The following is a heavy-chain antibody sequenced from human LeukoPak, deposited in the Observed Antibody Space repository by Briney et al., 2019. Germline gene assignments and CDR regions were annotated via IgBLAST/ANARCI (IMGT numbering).Heavy chain of an antibody. D-gene: IGHD5-24*01. J-gene: IGHJ4*02. CDR2: ISGGGGAT. V-gene: IGHV3-23*01. CDR3: TREEETAWSSFDL. Sequence: GGSLRLSCSSSGLTFTSYAMNWVRQAPGKGLEWVSGISGGGGATFYADSVRGRFTISRDDSKNTVYLQMNSLRVDDTAIYYCTREEETAWSSFDLWGQGTLVTVTS. CDR1: GLTFTSYA.